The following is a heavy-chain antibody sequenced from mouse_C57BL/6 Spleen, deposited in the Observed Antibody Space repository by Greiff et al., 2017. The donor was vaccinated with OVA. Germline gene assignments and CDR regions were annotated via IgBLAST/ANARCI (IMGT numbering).Heavy chain of an antibody. J-gene: IGHJ2*01. CDR3: ARSRGSSHYFDY. V-gene: IGHV1-80*01. CDR2: IYPGDGDT. CDR1: GYAFSSYW. Sequence: VQRVESGAELVKPGASVKISCKASGYAFSSYWMNWVKQRPGKGLEWIGQIYPGDGDTNYNGKFKGKATLTADKSSSTAYMQLSSLTSEDSAVYFCARSRGSSHYFDYWGQGTTLTVSS. D-gene: IGHD1-1*01.